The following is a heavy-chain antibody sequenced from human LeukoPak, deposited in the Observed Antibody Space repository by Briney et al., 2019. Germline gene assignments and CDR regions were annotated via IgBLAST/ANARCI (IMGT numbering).Heavy chain of an antibody. V-gene: IGHV3-53*01. CDR3: AELGITMIGGV. CDR1: GFIVNTNY. Sequence: PGGSLRLSWAASGFIVNTNYMTWVRQAPGRGLEWVSFIYADGNTYYADSVKGRFTISRDNAKNSLYLQMNSLRAEDTAVYYCAELGITMIGGVWGKGTTVTISS. J-gene: IGHJ6*04. D-gene: IGHD3-10*02. CDR2: IYADGNT.